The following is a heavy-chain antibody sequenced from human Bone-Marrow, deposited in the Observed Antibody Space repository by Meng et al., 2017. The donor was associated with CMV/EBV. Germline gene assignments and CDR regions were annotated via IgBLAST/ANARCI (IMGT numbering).Heavy chain of an antibody. V-gene: IGHV4-38-2*02. CDR2: IYHSGST. D-gene: IGHD3-3*01. Sequence: SEPLSLTCTVSGYSISSGYYWGWIRQPPGKGLEWIGSIYHSGSTYYNPSLKSRVTISVDTSKNQFSLKLSSVTAADTAVYYCASTYYDFWSGFYWGQGTLVTVSS. J-gene: IGHJ4*02. CDR1: GYSISSGYY. CDR3: ASTYYDFWSGFY.